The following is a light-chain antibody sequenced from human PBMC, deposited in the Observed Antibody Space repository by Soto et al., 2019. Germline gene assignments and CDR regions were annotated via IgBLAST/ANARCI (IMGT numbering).Light chain of an antibody. CDR2: GGS. J-gene: IGLJ1*01. CDR1: SSDVGIYNL. Sequence: QSALTQPASVSGSPGQSITISCTGTSSDVGIYNLVSWYQQHPGKAPKLMIYGGSKRPSGVSDRFSGSKSGNTASLTISGLQAEDEADYYCCSYAGSSTYVFGTGTKVTVL. CDR3: CSYAGSSTYV. V-gene: IGLV2-23*01.